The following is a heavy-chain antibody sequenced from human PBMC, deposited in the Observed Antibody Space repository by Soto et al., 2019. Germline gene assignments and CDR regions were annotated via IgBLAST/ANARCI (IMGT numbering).Heavy chain of an antibody. CDR1: GFTFSSYD. D-gene: IGHD6-13*01. Sequence: EVQLVESGGGLVQPGGSLRLSCAASGFTFSSYDMHWVRQGTGQGLAWVSTIGIADNRYYLSSVTGRFTISRVDAENSLCLQINNLDAGDTAVYYCARGGIPPGYGLDVWGQGTTVTVSS. V-gene: IGHV3-13*04. CDR3: ARGGIPPGYGLDV. J-gene: IGHJ6*02. CDR2: IGIADNR.